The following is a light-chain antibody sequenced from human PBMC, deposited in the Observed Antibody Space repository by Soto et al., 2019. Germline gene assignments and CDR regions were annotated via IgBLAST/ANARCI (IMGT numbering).Light chain of an antibody. V-gene: IGKV3-20*01. CDR3: QQYGTSRWT. Sequence: EIVLTQSPGTLSLSPGERATLSCRASQSVSSSYLAWYQQKPGQAPRLLIYGASSRATGIPDRFSGSGSGTDLPLTISRLEPEDFALYYCQQYGTSRWTFGQGTKVEIK. CDR1: QSVSSSY. J-gene: IGKJ1*01. CDR2: GAS.